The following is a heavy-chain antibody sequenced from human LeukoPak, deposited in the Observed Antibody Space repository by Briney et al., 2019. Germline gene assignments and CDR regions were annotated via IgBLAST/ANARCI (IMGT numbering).Heavy chain of an antibody. CDR3: ARGISSGSYDY. CDR1: GGSISNNGYY. Sequence: SETLSLTCTVSGGSISNNGYYWGCIRRPPGKGLEWIGSIYYSGNTYYNPSLKSRVTISVDTSKNQFSLKLTSVTAADTATYYCARGISSGSYDYWGQGTLVTVSS. V-gene: IGHV4-39*07. CDR2: IYYSGNT. J-gene: IGHJ4*02. D-gene: IGHD1-26*01.